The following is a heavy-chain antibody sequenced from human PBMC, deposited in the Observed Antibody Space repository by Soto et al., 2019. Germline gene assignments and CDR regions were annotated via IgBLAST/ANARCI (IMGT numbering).Heavy chain of an antibody. D-gene: IGHD3-10*01. CDR1: GGTFRNHV. Sequence: SVKVSCKASGGTFRNHVFNWVRQAPGQGLEWMGGIIPIIGTPNYAQKFQGRVTITADASTSTVYLEVSSLRSQDTAVYYCARDLEFRDGNISHLDYWGQGTLVT. CDR3: ARDLEFRDGNISHLDY. CDR2: IIPIIGTP. V-gene: IGHV1-69*13. J-gene: IGHJ4*02.